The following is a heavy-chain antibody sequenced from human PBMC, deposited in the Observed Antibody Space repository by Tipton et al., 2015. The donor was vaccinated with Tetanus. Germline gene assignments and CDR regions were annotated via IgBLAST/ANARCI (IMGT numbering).Heavy chain of an antibody. CDR2: IYPGDSDI. D-gene: IGHD1-7*01. CDR1: GYNFNLYW. J-gene: IGHJ4*02. Sequence: QLVQSGAEMRKSGESLRISCQGSGYNFNLYWIGWVRQTPGKGLEWMAIIYPGDSDIKYSPSFQGQVTISADTSVNTAYLQWSSLRASDSAIFYCARLRWNYSFRPYYFDSWGLGTLVTVSS. CDR3: ARLRWNYSFRPYYFDS. V-gene: IGHV5-51*01.